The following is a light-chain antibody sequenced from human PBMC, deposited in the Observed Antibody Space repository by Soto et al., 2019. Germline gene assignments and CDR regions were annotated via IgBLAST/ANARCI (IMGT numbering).Light chain of an antibody. V-gene: IGLV2-23*01. Sequence: QSALAQPASVSGSPGQSVTISFTGTSSDVGAYNSVSWYQQHPDKAPQLMIYKGTQRPSGVSNRFSGSTSGNAASLTISGLQAGDEADYFCCSSAPESTYVFGTGTKV. CDR2: KGT. CDR1: SSDVGAYNS. J-gene: IGLJ1*01. CDR3: CSSAPESTYV.